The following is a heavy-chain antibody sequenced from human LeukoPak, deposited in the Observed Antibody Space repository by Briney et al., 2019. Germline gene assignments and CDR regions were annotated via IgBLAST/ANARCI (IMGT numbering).Heavy chain of an antibody. CDR2: IIPIFGTA. CDR3: ARLIRSIKRKSDGGVY. CDR1: GGTFSSYA. Sequence: ASVKVSCKASGGTFSSYAISWVRQAPGQGLEWMGGIIPIFGTANYAQKFQGRVTITADESTSTAYMELSSLRSEDTAVYYCARLIRSIKRKSDGGVYWGQGTLVTVSS. D-gene: IGHD3-10*01. J-gene: IGHJ4*02. V-gene: IGHV1-69*01.